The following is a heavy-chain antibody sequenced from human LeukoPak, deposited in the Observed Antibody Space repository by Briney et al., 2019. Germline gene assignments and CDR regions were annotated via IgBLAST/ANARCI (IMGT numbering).Heavy chain of an antibody. CDR2: INHSGST. Sequence: PSETLSLTCTVSGGSISSYYWSWIRQPPGKGLEWIGEINHSGSTNYNPSLKSQVTISVDTSKNQFSLKLSSVTAADTAVYYCARGGGIAARRWFDPWGQGTLVTVSS. CDR1: GGSISSYY. CDR3: ARGGGIAARRWFDP. D-gene: IGHD6-6*01. V-gene: IGHV4-34*01. J-gene: IGHJ5*02.